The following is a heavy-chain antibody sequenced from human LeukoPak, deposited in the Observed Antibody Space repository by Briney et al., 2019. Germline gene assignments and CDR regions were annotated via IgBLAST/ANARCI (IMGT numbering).Heavy chain of an antibody. CDR1: GGSISSYY. CDR2: IYYSGST. V-gene: IGHV4-59*08. D-gene: IGHD4-11*01. Sequence: SETLSLTCTVSGGSISSYYWSWIRQPPGKGLEWIGYIYYSGSTNYNPSLKSRVTISVDTSKNQFSLKLSSVTAADTAVYYCARGNDYPTIDYWGQGTLVTVSS. CDR3: ARGNDYPTIDY. J-gene: IGHJ4*02.